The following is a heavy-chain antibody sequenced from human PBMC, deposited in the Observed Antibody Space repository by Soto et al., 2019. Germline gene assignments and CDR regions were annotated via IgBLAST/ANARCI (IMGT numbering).Heavy chain of an antibody. D-gene: IGHD2-15*01. CDR3: ARDPVVNPTAFDI. CDR2: IKQDGSEK. CDR1: GFTFSSSW. J-gene: IGHJ3*02. Sequence: PGGSLRLSCAASGFTFSSSWMSWVRQAPGKGLEWVANIKQDGSEKYYVDSVKGRFTISRDNAKNSLYLQMNSLRAEDTAVYYCARDPVVNPTAFDIWGQGTMVTVSS. V-gene: IGHV3-7*03.